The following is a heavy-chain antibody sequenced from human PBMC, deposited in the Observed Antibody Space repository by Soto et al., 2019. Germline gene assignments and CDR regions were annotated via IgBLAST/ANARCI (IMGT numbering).Heavy chain of an antibody. D-gene: IGHD3-3*01. J-gene: IGHJ6*03. V-gene: IGHV3-7*01. CDR1: GFTFSSYW. Sequence: GGSLRLSCAASGFTFSSYWMSWVRQAPGKGLEWVANIKQDGSEKYYVDSVKGRFTISRDNAKNSLYLQMNSLRAEDTAVYYCARAGDDFWSGRYYYYYMDVWGKGTTVTVSS. CDR3: ARAGDDFWSGRYYYYYMDV. CDR2: IKQDGSEK.